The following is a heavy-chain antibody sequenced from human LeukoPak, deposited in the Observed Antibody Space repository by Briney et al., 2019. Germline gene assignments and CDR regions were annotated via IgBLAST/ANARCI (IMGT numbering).Heavy chain of an antibody. V-gene: IGHV3-21*01. J-gene: IGHJ4*02. D-gene: IGHD5-18*01. CDR3: ARDRGGYWDTAMATFYFDY. CDR1: GFTFSSYS. Sequence: PGGSLRLSCAASGFTFSSYSMNWVRQAPGKGLEWVSSISSSSSYIYYAGPVEGRFTISRGNSKNSLYLQMNSLRAEDTAVYYCARDRGGYWDTAMATFYFDYWGQGTLVTVSS. CDR2: ISSSSSYI.